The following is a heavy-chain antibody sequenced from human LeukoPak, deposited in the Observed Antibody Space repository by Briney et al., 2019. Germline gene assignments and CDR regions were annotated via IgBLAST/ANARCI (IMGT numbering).Heavy chain of an antibody. CDR3: ARVGGYYPSHWYFDL. CDR1: GYTFTSYV. J-gene: IGHJ2*01. V-gene: IGHV1-18*01. CDR2: ISAYNGNT. D-gene: IGHD3-22*01. Sequence: ASVKVSCKASGYTFTSYVSWVRQAPGQGLEWMGWISAYNGNTNYAQKLQGRVTMTTDTSTSTAYMELRSLRSDDTAVYYCARVGGYYPSHWYFDLWGRGTLVTVSS.